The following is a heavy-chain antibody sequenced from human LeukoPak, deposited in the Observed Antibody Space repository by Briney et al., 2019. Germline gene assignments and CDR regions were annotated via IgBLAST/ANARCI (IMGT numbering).Heavy chain of an antibody. CDR1: GGSISTINYY. D-gene: IGHD1-26*01. CDR2: IYYGGNS. J-gene: IGHJ4*02. V-gene: IGHV4-39*01. Sequence: SETLSLTCTVSGGSISTINYYWGWIRQPPGKGLEWIGSIYYGGNSYYNPSLKSRVTIPVDTSKNQFSLKLTSVTAADTAVYYCASGLFPTYSGTYLGVSGNDYWGQGTLVTVSS. CDR3: ASGLFPTYSGTYLGVSGNDY.